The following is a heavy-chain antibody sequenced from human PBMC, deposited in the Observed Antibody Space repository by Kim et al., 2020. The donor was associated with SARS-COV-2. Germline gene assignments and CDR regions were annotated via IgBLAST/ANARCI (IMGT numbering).Heavy chain of an antibody. CDR3: ARDFDYGDYGAPYNWFDP. D-gene: IGHD4-17*01. CDR2: ISSSSSTI. V-gene: IGHV3-48*02. Sequence: GGSLRLSCAASGFTFSSYSMNWVRQAPGKGLEWVSYISSSSSTIYYADSVKGRFTISRDNAKNSLYLQMNSLRDEDTAVYYCARDFDYGDYGAPYNWFDPWGQGTLVTVSS. J-gene: IGHJ5*02. CDR1: GFTFSSYS.